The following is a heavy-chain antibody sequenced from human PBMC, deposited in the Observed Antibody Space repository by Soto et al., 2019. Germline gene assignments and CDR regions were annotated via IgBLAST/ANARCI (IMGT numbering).Heavy chain of an antibody. CDR2: IYYSGRT. Sequence: SETLSLTCTVSGGSISSYYWSWLRQAPGEGLEWIGYIYYSGRTNYNPSLKSRVTISVDTSKNQFSLKLSSVTAADTAVYYCARGYCSSSSGYMWANWFDPWGHGTLVTVS. CDR3: ARGYCSSSSGYMWANWFDP. J-gene: IGHJ5*02. D-gene: IGHD2-2*02. CDR1: GGSISSYY. V-gene: IGHV4-59*01.